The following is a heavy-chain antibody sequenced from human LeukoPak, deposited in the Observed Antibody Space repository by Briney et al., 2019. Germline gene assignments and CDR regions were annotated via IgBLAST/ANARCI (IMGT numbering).Heavy chain of an antibody. CDR2: IWYDGSNK. V-gene: IGHV3-33*06. Sequence: GMTLRLSCAASGFTFSSYGMHWVRQAPGKGLEWVAVIWYDGSNKYYADSVKGRFTISRDNSKNTLYLQMNSLRAEDTAVYYCAKEVTYYYGSGSYYKHWGQGTLVTVSS. D-gene: IGHD3-10*01. J-gene: IGHJ4*02. CDR3: AKEVTYYYGSGSYYKH. CDR1: GFTFSSYG.